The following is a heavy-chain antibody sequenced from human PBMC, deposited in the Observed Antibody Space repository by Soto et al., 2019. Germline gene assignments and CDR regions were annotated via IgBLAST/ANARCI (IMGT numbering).Heavy chain of an antibody. CDR1: GFTFRSYA. V-gene: IGHV3-30*18. D-gene: IGHD3-3*01. CDR3: AKLGDAVSGFFDF. Sequence: QVQLVQSGGGVAQPGGSLRLSCAASGFTFRSYAIHWVRQAPGKGLEWVADVSFDGSHKTYAVPVRGRFTLSRDNSKKTVYLQMNSLRAEDTAVYYCAKLGDAVSGFFDFWGQGTQVAVSS. J-gene: IGHJ5*01. CDR2: VSFDGSHK.